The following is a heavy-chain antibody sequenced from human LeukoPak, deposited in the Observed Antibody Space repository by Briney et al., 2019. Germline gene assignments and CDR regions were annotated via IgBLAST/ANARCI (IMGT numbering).Heavy chain of an antibody. D-gene: IGHD6-13*01. CDR3: ARFKLSSSSADDY. J-gene: IGHJ4*02. CDR2: IIPIFGTA. Sequence: SVKVSCKASGGTFSSYAISWVRQAPGQGLEWMGRIIPIFGTANYAQKFQGRVTMTTDTSTSTAYMELRSLRSDDTAVYYCARFKLSSSSADDYWGQGTLVTVSS. V-gene: IGHV1-69*05. CDR1: GGTFSSYA.